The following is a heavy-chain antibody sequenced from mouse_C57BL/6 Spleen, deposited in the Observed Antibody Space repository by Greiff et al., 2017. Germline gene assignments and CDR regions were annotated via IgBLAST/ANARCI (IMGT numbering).Heavy chain of an antibody. J-gene: IGHJ2*01. Sequence: QVQLQQPGAELVMPGASVKLSCKASGYTFTSYWMHWVKQRPGQGLEWIGEIDPSDSYTNYNQKFKGKSTLTVDKSSSPAYMQLSSLTSEDSAVYYCARNGPVFDYWGQGTTLTVSS. CDR3: ARNGPVFDY. D-gene: IGHD3-1*01. V-gene: IGHV1-69*01. CDR2: IDPSDSYT. CDR1: GYTFTSYW.